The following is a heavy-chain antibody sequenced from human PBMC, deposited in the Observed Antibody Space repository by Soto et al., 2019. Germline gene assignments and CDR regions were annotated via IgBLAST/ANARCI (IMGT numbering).Heavy chain of an antibody. CDR1: GFTFSSYW. D-gene: IGHD3-9*01. CDR2: INSDGSST. CDR3: ARVGTYYDILTGYLTSYDAFDI. Sequence: GGSLRLSCAASGFTFSSYWMHWVRQAPGKGLVWVSRINSDGSSTSYADSVKGRFTISRDNAKNTLYLQMNSLRAEDTAVYYCARVGTYYDILTGYLTSYDAFDIWGQGTMVTVSS. J-gene: IGHJ3*02. V-gene: IGHV3-74*01.